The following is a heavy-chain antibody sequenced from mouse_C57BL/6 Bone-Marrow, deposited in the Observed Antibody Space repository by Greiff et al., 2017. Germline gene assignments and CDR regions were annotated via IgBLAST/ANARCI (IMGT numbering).Heavy chain of an antibody. D-gene: IGHD1-1*01. CDR2: ISYDGSN. V-gene: IGHV3-6*01. J-gene: IGHJ4*01. CDR1: GYSITSGYY. Sequence: VQLQQSGPGLVKPSQSLSLTCSVTGYSITSGYYWNWIRQFPGNKLEWMGYISYDGSNNYNPSLKNRISITRDTSKNQFFLKLNSVTTEDTATYYCARVTTVVARYAMDYWGQGTSVTVSS. CDR3: ARVTTVVARYAMDY.